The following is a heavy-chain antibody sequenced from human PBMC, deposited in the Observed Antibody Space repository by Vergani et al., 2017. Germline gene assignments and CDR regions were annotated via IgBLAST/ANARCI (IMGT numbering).Heavy chain of an antibody. J-gene: IGHJ3*02. CDR1: SFSVSSHY. D-gene: IGHD4-17*01. V-gene: IGHV3-66*02. CDR3: ARGMTTETTDLDGFDI. Sequence: LVESGGGLVQPGGFLRLSCAASSFSVSSHYMTWVRQAPGKGLEWVSTINIGGRTSYADSVKGRLTLTRDDSKNTLHLQMNSLRPEDTAVYYCARGMTTETTDLDGFDICGQGTMVSVSS. CDR2: INIGGRT.